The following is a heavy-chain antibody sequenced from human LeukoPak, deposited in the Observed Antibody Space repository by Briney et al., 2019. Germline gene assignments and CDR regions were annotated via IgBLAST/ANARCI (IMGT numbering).Heavy chain of an antibody. D-gene: IGHD3-10*01. CDR2: FYYSGST. J-gene: IGHJ5*02. V-gene: IGHV4-39*07. CDR3: ARSGLLWFGELITDHIFDP. CDR1: GGSISSSSYY. Sequence: SETLSLTCTVSGGSISSSSYYWGWIRQPPGKGLEWIGSFYYSGSTYYNPSLKSRVTMSVDTSKNQFSLKLSSVTAADTAVYYCARSGLLWFGELITDHIFDPWGQGTLVTVSS.